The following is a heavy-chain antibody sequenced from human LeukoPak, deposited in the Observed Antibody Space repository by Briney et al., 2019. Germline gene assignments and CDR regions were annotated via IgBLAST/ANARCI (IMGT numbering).Heavy chain of an antibody. CDR2: ISTSTSSYR. J-gene: IGHJ6*02. Sequence: GGSLRLSCAGSGFALSSYSMNWVRQAPGKGLEWVSCISTSTSSYRYYADSVKGRFTISRDNAKNSLYLQMSSLRAEDTGIYYCARDRAVKARIGGMDVWGQGTTVIVSS. D-gene: IGHD5-24*01. V-gene: IGHV3-21*06. CDR1: GFALSSYS. CDR3: ARDRAVKARIGGMDV.